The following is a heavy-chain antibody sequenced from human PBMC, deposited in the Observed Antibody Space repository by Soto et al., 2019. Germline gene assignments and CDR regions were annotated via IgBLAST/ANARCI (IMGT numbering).Heavy chain of an antibody. CDR3: ARKTAAPLLYYYYGMDV. D-gene: IGHD2-2*01. V-gene: IGHV3-33*01. Sequence: GGSLRLSCAASGFTFSSYGMHWVRQAPGKGLEWVAVIWYDGSNKYYADSVKGRFTISRDNSKNTLYLQMNSLRAEDTAVYYCARKTAAPLLYYYYGMDVWGQGTTVTVSS. CDR2: IWYDGSNK. CDR1: GFTFSSYG. J-gene: IGHJ6*02.